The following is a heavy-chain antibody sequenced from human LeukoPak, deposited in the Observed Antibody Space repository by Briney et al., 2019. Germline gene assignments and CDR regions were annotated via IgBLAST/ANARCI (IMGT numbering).Heavy chain of an antibody. Sequence: SETLSLTCTVSGGSISSYYWSWIRQPPGKGLEWIGYIYHSGSTYYNPSLKSRVTISVDRSKNQFSLKLSSVTAADTAVYYCALNDYDFWSGYYYFDYWGQGTLVTVSS. V-gene: IGHV4-59*04. CDR2: IYHSGST. CDR1: GGSISSYY. D-gene: IGHD3-3*01. CDR3: ALNDYDFWSGYYYFDY. J-gene: IGHJ4*02.